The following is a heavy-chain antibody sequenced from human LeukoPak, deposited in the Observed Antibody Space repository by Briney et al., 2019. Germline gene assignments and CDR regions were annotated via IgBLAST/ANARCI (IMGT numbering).Heavy chain of an antibody. Sequence: GGSLRLSCAASGFTFSSYSMNWVRQAPGKRLEWVSYISSSSGTIHYADSVKGRFTISRDNAKNSLYLQMNSLRAEDTAVYYCASLYSYGHTNWGQGTLVTVSS. CDR3: ASLYSYGHTN. CDR2: ISSSSGTI. V-gene: IGHV3-48*01. D-gene: IGHD5-18*01. CDR1: GFTFSSYS. J-gene: IGHJ4*02.